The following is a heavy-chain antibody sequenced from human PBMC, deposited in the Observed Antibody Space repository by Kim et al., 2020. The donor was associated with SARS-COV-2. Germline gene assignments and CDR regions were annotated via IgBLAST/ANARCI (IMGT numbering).Heavy chain of an antibody. D-gene: IGHD1-7*01. V-gene: IGHV5-51*01. CDR1: GYSFTSYW. J-gene: IGHJ3*02. CDR2: IYPGDSDT. CDR3: ARGRELASPRDDAFDI. Sequence: GESLKISCKGSGYSFTSYWIGWVRQMPGKGLEWMGIIYPGDSDTRYSPSFQGQVTISADKSISTAYLQWSSLKASDTAMYYCARGRELASPRDDAFDIWGQGTMVTVSS.